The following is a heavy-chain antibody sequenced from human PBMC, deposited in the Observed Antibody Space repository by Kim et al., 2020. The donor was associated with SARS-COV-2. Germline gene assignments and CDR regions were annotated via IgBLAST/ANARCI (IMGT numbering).Heavy chain of an antibody. CDR3: ARRGRDYVWGSYPAFDY. J-gene: IGHJ4*02. Sequence: VKGRFTISRDNAKNTLYLQMNSLRAEDTAVYYCARRGRDYVWGSYPAFDYWGQGTLVTVSS. D-gene: IGHD3-16*02. V-gene: IGHV3-74*01.